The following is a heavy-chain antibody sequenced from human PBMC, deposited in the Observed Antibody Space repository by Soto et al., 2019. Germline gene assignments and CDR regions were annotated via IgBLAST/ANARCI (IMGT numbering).Heavy chain of an antibody. V-gene: IGHV3-74*01. Sequence: EVQLVESGGGLVQPGESLRLSCAASGFTFSSYWMHWIRQAPGKGLVWVSRVSSDGSSTVYATSVKGRLTISRDNAKNTLYLQMNSLSDEDTAVYYCARGLPNYSSFDSWGQGTLVTVFS. CDR2: VSSDGSST. CDR1: GFTFSSYW. CDR3: ARGLPNYSSFDS. D-gene: IGHD4-4*01. J-gene: IGHJ4*02.